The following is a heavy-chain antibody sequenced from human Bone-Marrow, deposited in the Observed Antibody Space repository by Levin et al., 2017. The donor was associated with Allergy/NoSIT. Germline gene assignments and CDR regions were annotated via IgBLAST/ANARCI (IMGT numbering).Heavy chain of an antibody. Sequence: LSLTCAASGFPFSAYGMHWIRQGPGKGLEWVAFIYFDGSKTYYADSVEGRFTISRDNSKNTVYLQMDSLRGDDTAMYYCARDRSGNYFYFWRQGTQVTVSS. D-gene: IGHD2/OR15-2a*01. CDR1: GFPFSAYG. J-gene: IGHJ4*02. CDR2: IYFDGSKT. V-gene: IGHV3-33*01. CDR3: ARDRSGNYFYF.